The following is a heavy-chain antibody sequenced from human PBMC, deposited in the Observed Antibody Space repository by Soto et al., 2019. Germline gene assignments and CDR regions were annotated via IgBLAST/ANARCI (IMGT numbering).Heavy chain of an antibody. V-gene: IGHV4-34*01. CDR2: INHSGST. Sequence: QVQLPQWGAGLLKPSETLSLTCAVYGGSFSGYYWSWIRQPPGTGLEWTGEINHSGSTNYNPSLKSRVTISVETSKSQFSLKLSSVTAADTAVEYCARREASCSGGSCYSGYYYYYMDVWGKGTRVSVAS. J-gene: IGHJ6*03. CDR3: ARREASCSGGSCYSGYYYYYMDV. D-gene: IGHD2-15*01. CDR1: GGSFSGYY.